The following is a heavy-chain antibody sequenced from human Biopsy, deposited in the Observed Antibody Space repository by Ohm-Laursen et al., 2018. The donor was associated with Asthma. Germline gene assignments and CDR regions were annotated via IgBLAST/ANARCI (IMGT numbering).Heavy chain of an antibody. Sequence: SDTLSLTCYVYLGSFSGFFWTWIRQSPGKGLEWIGETNERGVTNNNPSLKSRVIISIDTYWNRVSLKLTSVTAADTAVYYCARGPELDVWGQGTTVTVSS. J-gene: IGHJ6*02. V-gene: IGHV4-34*01. CDR1: LGSFSGFF. CDR2: TNERGVT. CDR3: ARGPELDV.